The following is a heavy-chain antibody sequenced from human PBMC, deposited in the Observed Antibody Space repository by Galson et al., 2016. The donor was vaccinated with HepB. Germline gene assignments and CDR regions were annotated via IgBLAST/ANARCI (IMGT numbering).Heavy chain of an antibody. CDR2: ISGGDGRT. Sequence: SLRLSCAASGFTLNNYAMSWVRQAAGKGLEWVSAISGGDGRTYYADSVRGRLTISRDKSKNTLYLQMDSLRVEDTAIYYCAKARGQWLGFDPWGQGTLVTVSS. CDR1: GFTLNNYA. V-gene: IGHV3-23*01. D-gene: IGHD6-19*01. CDR3: AKARGQWLGFDP. J-gene: IGHJ5*02.